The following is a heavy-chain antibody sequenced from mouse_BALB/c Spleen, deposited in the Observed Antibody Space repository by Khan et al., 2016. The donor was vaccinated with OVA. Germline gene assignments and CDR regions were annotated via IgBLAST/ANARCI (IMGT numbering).Heavy chain of an antibody. J-gene: IGHJ2*01. V-gene: IGHV1-7*01. CDR3: TRDRIDY. CDR2: INPTSGYT. CDR1: GYTFTTYW. Sequence: QVQLQQSGAELAKPGASVKMSCKASGYTFTTYWMHWVKQRPGQGLEWIGYINPTSGYTDYNEKFKDRATLSADKSSSTAYMQLSSLTSEDSAVYCSTRDRIDYWGQGTTLTVSS.